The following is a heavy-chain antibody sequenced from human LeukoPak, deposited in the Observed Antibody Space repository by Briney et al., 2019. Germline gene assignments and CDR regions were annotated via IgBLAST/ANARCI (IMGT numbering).Heavy chain of an antibody. Sequence: PGGSLRLSCAASGFTFGSYSMNWVRQAPGKGLEWVSYISSSSSTIYYADSVKGRFTISRDNAKNSLYLQMNSLRAEDTAVYYCARDGSHRVWGQGTLVTVSS. CDR3: ARDGSHRV. J-gene: IGHJ4*02. D-gene: IGHD2-2*03. V-gene: IGHV3-48*01. CDR1: GFTFGSYS. CDR2: ISSSSSTI.